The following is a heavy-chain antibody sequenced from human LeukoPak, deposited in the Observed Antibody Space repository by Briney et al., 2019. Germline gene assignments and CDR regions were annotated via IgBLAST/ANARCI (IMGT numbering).Heavy chain of an antibody. J-gene: IGHJ5*02. CDR1: GFIFNNYG. V-gene: IGHV3-23*01. D-gene: IGHD3-22*01. CDR2: ISNDGGGT. CDR3: AKGSSGYFADL. Sequence: GGSPRLSCAASGFIFNNYGLIWVRQAPGKGLEWVSAISNDGGGTQYADFVKGRFTISRDNSKNTLFLQMSSLRAEDTALYFCAKGSSGYFADLWGQGTLVTVSS.